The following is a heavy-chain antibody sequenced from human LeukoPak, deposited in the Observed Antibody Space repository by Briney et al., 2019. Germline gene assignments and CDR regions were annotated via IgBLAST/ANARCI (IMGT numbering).Heavy chain of an antibody. CDR2: IYPGDSET. CDR3: ARRRDLYSGSYYPFDY. Sequence: GESLKIACKGSGYMFTNYWIGWVRQMPGKGLEWMGIIYPGDSETRYSPSFQGQVTISADKSISTAYLQWSSLKAPDTAMYYCARRRDLYSGSYYPFDYWGQGTLVTVSS. V-gene: IGHV5-51*01. CDR1: GYMFTNYW. D-gene: IGHD1-26*01. J-gene: IGHJ4*02.